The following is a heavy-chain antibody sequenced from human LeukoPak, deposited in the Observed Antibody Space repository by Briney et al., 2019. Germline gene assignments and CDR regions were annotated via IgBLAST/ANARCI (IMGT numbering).Heavy chain of an antibody. CDR3: ARGRDYYDTSGYWYFDL. CDR1: GFTVSTYY. V-gene: IGHV3-66*01. D-gene: IGHD3-22*01. Sequence: GGSLRLSCAASGFTVSTYYMNWVRQAPGKGLEWVSIIYTSGSTYYADSVKGRFTISRDKSRNTLYLQLNSLRNEDTAVYYCARGRDYYDTSGYWYFDLWGRGTLVTVSS. CDR2: IYTSGST. J-gene: IGHJ2*01.